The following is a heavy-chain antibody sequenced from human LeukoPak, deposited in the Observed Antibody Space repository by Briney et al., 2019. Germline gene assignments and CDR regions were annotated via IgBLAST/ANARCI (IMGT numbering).Heavy chain of an antibody. CDR2: IYYSGST. D-gene: IGHD3-16*01. CDR3: ARVPIMITVGGVDY. J-gene: IGHJ4*02. V-gene: IGHV4-39*01. Sequence: SETLSLTCTVSGGSISSSSYYWGWIRQPPGKGLEWIGSIYYSGSTYYNPSLKSRVTISVDTSKNQFSLKLSSVTAADTAVYYCARVPIMITVGGVDYWGQGTLVTVSS. CDR1: GGSISSSSYY.